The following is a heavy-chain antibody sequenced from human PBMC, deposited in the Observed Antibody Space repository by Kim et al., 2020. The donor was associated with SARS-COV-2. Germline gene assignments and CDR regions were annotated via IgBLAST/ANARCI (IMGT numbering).Heavy chain of an antibody. CDR3: ARGIDCGGDCYNYYYYGMDV. Sequence: RFTISRDNSENTLYLQMNSLRAEDTAVYYCARGIDCGGDCYNYYYYGMDVWGQGTTVTVSS. D-gene: IGHD2-21*02. V-gene: IGHV3-30*07. J-gene: IGHJ6*02.